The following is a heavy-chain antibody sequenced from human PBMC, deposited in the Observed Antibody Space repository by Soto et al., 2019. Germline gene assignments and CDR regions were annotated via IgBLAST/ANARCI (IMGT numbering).Heavy chain of an antibody. CDR3: ARYKGDTRLFDP. Sequence: QVQLQESGPGLVKPSETLSLTCTVSGDSTTSAGYYWSWIRQHPGKGLEWFGYMYHSGTTYYNPSLSSRVTISVDTSKNQFSLKLTSVTAADTAMYYCARYKGDTRLFDPWGRGTLVTVSS. D-gene: IGHD3-22*01. V-gene: IGHV4-31*03. CDR1: GDSTTSAGYY. J-gene: IGHJ5*02. CDR2: MYHSGTT.